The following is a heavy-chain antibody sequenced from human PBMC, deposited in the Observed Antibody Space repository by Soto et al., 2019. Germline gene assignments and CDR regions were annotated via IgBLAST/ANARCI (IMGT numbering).Heavy chain of an antibody. CDR3: ASPFGDYEVWAHWYFDL. V-gene: IGHV4-39*01. J-gene: IGHJ2*01. CDR2: IYYSGST. CDR1: GGSISSSSYY. Sequence: QLQLQESGPGLVKPSETLSLTCTVSGGSISSSSYYWGWIRQPPGQGLEWIGSIYYSGSTYYNPSLKSRVTISVDTSKNQFSLKLSSVTAAATAVYYCASPFGDYEVWAHWYFDLWGRGTLVTVSS. D-gene: IGHD4-17*01.